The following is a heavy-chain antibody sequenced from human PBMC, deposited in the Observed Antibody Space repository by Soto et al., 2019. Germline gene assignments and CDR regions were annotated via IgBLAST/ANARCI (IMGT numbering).Heavy chain of an antibody. J-gene: IGHJ4*02. Sequence: PAETLCLTCAVQGGSFTGYYWSWIRQTPGKGLEGIVRIKHSGGTTYDPALKSRVTMSMDTSKNQFSLRMTSVTAADTAVYYWASATKVYSYNWDAGEPRLSFDXWGQVTRLTGSX. CDR3: ASATKVYSYNWDAGEPRLSFDX. V-gene: IGHV4-34*01. CDR1: GGSFTGYY. CDR2: IKHSGGT. D-gene: IGHD1-20*01.